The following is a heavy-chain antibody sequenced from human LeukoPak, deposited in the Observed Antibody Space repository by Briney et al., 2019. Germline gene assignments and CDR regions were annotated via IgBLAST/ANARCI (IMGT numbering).Heavy chain of an antibody. Sequence: SETLSLTCTVSGGSISSYYWSWLRHPAGKGLEWIGRIYTSGSTNYNPSLKSRVTMSIDTSKNQFSLKLRSVTAADTAVYYCARDAGIAVAGFDYWGQGTLVTVSS. CDR3: ARDAGIAVAGFDY. V-gene: IGHV4-4*07. CDR2: IYTSGST. CDR1: GGSISSYY. D-gene: IGHD6-19*01. J-gene: IGHJ4*02.